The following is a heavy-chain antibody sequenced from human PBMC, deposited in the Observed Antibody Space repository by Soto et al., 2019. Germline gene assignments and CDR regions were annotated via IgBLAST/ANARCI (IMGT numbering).Heavy chain of an antibody. J-gene: IGHJ4*02. Sequence: EASVQVSCKASGYTFTSYDINWVRQATGQGLEWKGWMNPNSGNTGYAQKFQGRVTMTRNTSISTAYMELSSLRSEDTAVYYCARGSKPLYYCSGGSCYSTSFDYWGQGTLVTVSS. V-gene: IGHV1-8*01. D-gene: IGHD2-15*01. CDR1: GYTFTSYD. CDR2: MNPNSGNT. CDR3: ARGSKPLYYCSGGSCYSTSFDY.